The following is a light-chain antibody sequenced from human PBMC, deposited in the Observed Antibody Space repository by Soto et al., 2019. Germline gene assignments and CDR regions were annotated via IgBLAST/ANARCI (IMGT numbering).Light chain of an antibody. J-gene: IGLJ1*01. V-gene: IGLV2-14*01. CDR2: DVR. Sequence: QSALTQPASVSGSPGQSITISCTGTTSDIGGYNFVSWYRQHPGKAPKLLIYDVRNRPSGVSNRFSGSKSGNTASLTISGLQAEDEADYYCNSYRTISTYVFGSGTKLTVL. CDR3: NSYRTISTYV. CDR1: TSDIGGYNF.